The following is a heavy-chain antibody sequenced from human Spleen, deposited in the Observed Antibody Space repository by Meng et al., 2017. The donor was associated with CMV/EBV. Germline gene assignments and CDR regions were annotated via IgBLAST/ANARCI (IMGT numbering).Heavy chain of an antibody. Sequence: LRLSCTVSGGSVSSASYYWSWIRQHPGKGLEWIGYIYYSGTTYLNPSLKSRVSMSVDTSENQFSLKLKYVTAADTAAYYCARTMAGTVFDYWGPGTLVTVSS. D-gene: IGHD1-1*01. V-gene: IGHV4-31*03. CDR3: ARTMAGTVFDY. CDR1: GGSVSSASYY. CDR2: IYYSGTT. J-gene: IGHJ4*02.